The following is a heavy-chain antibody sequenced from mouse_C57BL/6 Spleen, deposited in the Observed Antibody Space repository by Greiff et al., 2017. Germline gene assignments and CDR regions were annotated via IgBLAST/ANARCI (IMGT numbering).Heavy chain of an antibody. Sequence: EVKLMESGPGLVKPSQSLSLTCSVTGYSITSGYYWNWIRQFPGNKLEWRGYISYDGSNNYNPSLKNRISITRDTSKNQFFLKLNSVTTEDTATYYCARGRAYYYGSEYFDVWGTGTTVTVSS. D-gene: IGHD1-1*01. CDR2: ISYDGSN. CDR3: ARGRAYYYGSEYFDV. J-gene: IGHJ1*03. CDR1: GYSITSGYY. V-gene: IGHV3-6*01.